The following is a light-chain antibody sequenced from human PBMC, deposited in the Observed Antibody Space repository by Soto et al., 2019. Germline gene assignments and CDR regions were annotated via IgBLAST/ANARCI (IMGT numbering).Light chain of an antibody. Sequence: DIQMTQSPSTLSASVGDRVTITCRASQFVSRFLGWYQQKPGEAPKLLIYAASTLYGGVPSRFSGSGSGTDFALTITSLQAEDFATYYCQQLRMSPSTFGGGTKVDIK. CDR1: QFVSRF. CDR3: QQLRMSPST. V-gene: IGKV1-5*01. J-gene: IGKJ4*01. CDR2: AAS.